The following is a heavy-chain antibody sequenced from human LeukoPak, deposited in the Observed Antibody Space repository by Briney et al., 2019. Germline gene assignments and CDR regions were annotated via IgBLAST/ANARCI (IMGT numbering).Heavy chain of an antibody. CDR1: SDFFSSVTDY. CDR2: GDYSGST. D-gene: IGHD5-18*01. Sequence: PSETLSLTCTVSSDFFSSVTDYWAWIRQPPGKGLEWIASGDYSGSTNYNPSLKSRLTISVDTSKNQFSLILTSVTAADTAVYYCARHFRGYPYYFDYWGQGTLVTVSP. V-gene: IGHV4-39*01. CDR3: ARHFRGYPYYFDY. J-gene: IGHJ4*02.